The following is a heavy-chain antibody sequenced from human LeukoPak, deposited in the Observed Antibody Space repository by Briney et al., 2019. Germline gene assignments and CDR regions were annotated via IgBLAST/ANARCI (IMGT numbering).Heavy chain of an antibody. CDR3: ARHSYAGSQYYFDY. Sequence: SETLSLTCTVSGGSISSYYWSWIRQPPGKGLGWIGFIYYSGNTNYNPSLKSRVTISVDTSKNQFSLRLSSVTAADTAVYYCARHSYAGSQYYFDYWGQGTLVTVSS. CDR1: GGSISSYY. D-gene: IGHD2-8*01. CDR2: IYYSGNT. V-gene: IGHV4-59*08. J-gene: IGHJ4*02.